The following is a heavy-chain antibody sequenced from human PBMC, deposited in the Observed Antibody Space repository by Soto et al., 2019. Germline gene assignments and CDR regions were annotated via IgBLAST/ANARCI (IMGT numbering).Heavy chain of an antibody. Sequence: QVQLVQSGAEVKNPGASVRISCKASGYSLPTHTIHWVRQAPGHRREWMGWINAANGHTKYSQNFQNRVTISSDTSASTVYMKLIGLTSDDTAIYYWARANGNYDWGPNDYWCQGTLVSVSS. CDR2: INAANGHT. CDR1: GYSLPTHT. CDR3: ARANGNYDWGPNDY. J-gene: IGHJ4*02. V-gene: IGHV1-3*01. D-gene: IGHD4-17*01.